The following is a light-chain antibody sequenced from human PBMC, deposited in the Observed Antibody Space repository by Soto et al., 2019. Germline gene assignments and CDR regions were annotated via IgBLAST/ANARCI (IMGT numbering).Light chain of an antibody. CDR3: QQSKNGPYT. CDR2: GAS. J-gene: IGKJ2*01. Sequence: EIVMTHSPATLSVSPGDRATLSCRASQTVRDNLAWYQQKPGQAPRLLIYGASTRATGIPARFSGSGSGTEFPLTIESLQSEDFALYFCQQSKNGPYTFGQGTKLEIK. CDR1: QTVRDN. V-gene: IGKV3-15*01.